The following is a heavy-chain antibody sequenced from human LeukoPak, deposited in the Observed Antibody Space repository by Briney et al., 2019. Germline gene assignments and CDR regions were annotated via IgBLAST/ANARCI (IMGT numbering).Heavy chain of an antibody. CDR3: AKSEQQLGPRRWFDP. Sequence: SETLSLTCAVSGYSISGGYYWGWIRQPPGKGLEWIGSIYHSGSTYYNPSLKSRVTISVDTSKNQFSLKLSSVTAADTAVYYCAKSEQQLGPRRWFDPWGQGTLVTVSS. V-gene: IGHV4-38-2*01. CDR1: GYSISGGYY. J-gene: IGHJ5*02. CDR2: IYHSGST. D-gene: IGHD6-13*01.